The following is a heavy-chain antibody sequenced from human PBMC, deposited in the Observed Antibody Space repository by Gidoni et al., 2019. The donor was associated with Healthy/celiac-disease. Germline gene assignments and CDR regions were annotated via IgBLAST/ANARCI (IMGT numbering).Heavy chain of an antibody. CDR1: GGTFSSYA. Sequence: QVQLVQSGAAVQKPGSSVKVSCKASGGTFSSYAISWVRQAPGQGLEWMGGIIPIFGTANYAQKFQGRVTITADESTSTAYMELSSLRSEDTAVYYCASGGDYGDSNWFDPWGQGTLVTVSS. J-gene: IGHJ5*02. CDR2: IIPIFGTA. CDR3: ASGGDYGDSNWFDP. V-gene: IGHV1-69*01. D-gene: IGHD4-17*01.